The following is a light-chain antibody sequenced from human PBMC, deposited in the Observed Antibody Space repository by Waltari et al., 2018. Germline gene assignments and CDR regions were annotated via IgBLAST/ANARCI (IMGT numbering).Light chain of an antibody. CDR2: KAS. Sequence: DIQMTQSPSTLSASVGDRVNITCRASQSLSNWLAWDQQKPGKAPKVLIYKASTLESGVPSRFSGSGSGTEFTLTISSLQPDDFATYYCQQYRNLWTFGQGTKVEIK. CDR1: QSLSNW. V-gene: IGKV1-5*03. CDR3: QQYRNLWT. J-gene: IGKJ1*01.